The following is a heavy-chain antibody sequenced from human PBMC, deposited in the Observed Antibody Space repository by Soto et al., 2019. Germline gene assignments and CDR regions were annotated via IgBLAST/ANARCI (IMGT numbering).Heavy chain of an antibody. D-gene: IGHD4-17*01. J-gene: IGHJ5*02. CDR1: GFTFSSYA. CDR3: ANSQYGDKIVFA. Sequence: EVQLVESGGGLVQPGGSLRLSCAASGFTFSSYAMSWVRQAPGKGLEWVSGISGSGGSTYYADSVKGRFTISRDNSKNTLYLQMKSLRAEYTAVYYCANSQYGDKIVFAWGQGTLVIVSS. CDR2: ISGSGGST. V-gene: IGHV3-23*04.